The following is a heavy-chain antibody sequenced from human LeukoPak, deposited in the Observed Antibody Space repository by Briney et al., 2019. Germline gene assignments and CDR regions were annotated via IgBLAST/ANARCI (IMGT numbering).Heavy chain of an antibody. D-gene: IGHD6-6*01. CDR2: ISDRGGTT. J-gene: IGHJ4*02. CDR1: GLIFGNYA. CDR3: ARDRRISSMAPRSFDY. Sequence: GGSLRLSCTASGLIFGNYAMGWVRQAPGKGLEWVSGISDRGGTTYYPDFVKGRFTISRDNSKNTVDLQMNNLRVEDTAIYFCARDRRISSMAPRSFDYWGQGILVTVSS. V-gene: IGHV3-23*01.